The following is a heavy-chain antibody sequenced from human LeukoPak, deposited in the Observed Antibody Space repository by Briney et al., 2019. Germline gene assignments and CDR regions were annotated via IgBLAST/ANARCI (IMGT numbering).Heavy chain of an antibody. CDR3: ARGRGGRYYDILTGYYPDYYFDY. CDR1: VGPFSGYH. V-gene: IGHV4-34*01. CDR2: INHSGNT. Sequence: SETLLLTCAVHVGPFSGYHWAWIRQSPGKGLEWIVGINHSGNTKCNPSLKSRVTISVDTSKNQFSLKLSSVTAADTAVYYCARGRGGRYYDILTGYYPDYYFDYWGQGTLVTVSS. D-gene: IGHD3-9*01. J-gene: IGHJ4*02.